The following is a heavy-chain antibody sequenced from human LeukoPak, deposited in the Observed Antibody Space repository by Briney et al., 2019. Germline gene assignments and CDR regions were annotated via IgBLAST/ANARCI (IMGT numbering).Heavy chain of an antibody. Sequence: GGSLRLSCAASGFTFSSYAMSWVRQAPGKGLEWVSAISGSGGGTYYADSVKGRFTISRDNSKNTLYLQMNSLRAEDTAVCYCAKSISIAAADSLFDYWGQGTLVTVSS. CDR2: ISGSGGGT. CDR3: AKSISIAAADSLFDY. J-gene: IGHJ4*02. CDR1: GFTFSSYA. V-gene: IGHV3-23*01. D-gene: IGHD6-13*01.